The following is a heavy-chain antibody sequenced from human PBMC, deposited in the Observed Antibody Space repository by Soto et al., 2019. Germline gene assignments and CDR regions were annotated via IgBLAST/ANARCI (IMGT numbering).Heavy chain of an antibody. D-gene: IGHD5-12*01. Sequence: GASLKVSCKASGYTFTSYAMHWVRQAPGQRLEWMGWINAGNGNTKYSQKFQGRVTITRDTSASTAYMELSSLRSEDTAVYYCARVILRGYSGYAYDYWGQGTLVTVSS. J-gene: IGHJ4*02. CDR3: ARVILRGYSGYAYDY. V-gene: IGHV1-3*01. CDR1: GYTFTSYA. CDR2: INAGNGNT.